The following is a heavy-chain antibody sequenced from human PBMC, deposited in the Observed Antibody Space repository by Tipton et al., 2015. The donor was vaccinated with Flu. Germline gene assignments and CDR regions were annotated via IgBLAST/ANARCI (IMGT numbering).Heavy chain of an antibody. CDR1: GFSVNNNY. D-gene: IGHD3-16*01. CDR2: IYSGGNT. J-gene: IGHJ6*02. CDR3: ARGRRGLVTFAGLFSYYGMGV. V-gene: IGHV3-66*02. Sequence: QLVQSGGGLVQPGGSLRLSCTASGFSVNNNYMYWVRQAPGKGLEWVSVIYSGGNTFHADFVEGRFTVSRDNSRNAVYLQMNSLRGEDTAVYYCARGRRGLVTFAGLFSYYGMGVWGQGTTVAVS.